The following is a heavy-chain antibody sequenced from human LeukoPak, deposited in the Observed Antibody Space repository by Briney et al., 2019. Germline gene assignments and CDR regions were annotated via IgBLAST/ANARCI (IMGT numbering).Heavy chain of an antibody. CDR3: ATFPYYHDSSGYYGDY. CDR2: VDPEDGET. CDR1: GYTFTDYY. D-gene: IGHD3-22*01. Sequence: ASVKVSCKVSGYTFTDYYMHWVQQAPGKGLEWMGLVDPEDGETIYAEKFQGRGTITADTSTDTVDMELSSLRSEDTAVYYCATFPYYHDSSGYYGDYWGQGTLVTVSS. J-gene: IGHJ4*02. V-gene: IGHV1-69-2*01.